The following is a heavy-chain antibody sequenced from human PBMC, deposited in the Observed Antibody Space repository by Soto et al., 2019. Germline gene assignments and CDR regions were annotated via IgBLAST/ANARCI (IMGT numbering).Heavy chain of an antibody. V-gene: IGHV4-39*01. CDR3: ARGLWYFDWLASINYYYYGMDV. CDR1: GGSISSSSYY. Sequence: PSETLSLTCTVSGGSISSSSYYWGWIRQPPGKGLEWIGSIYYSGSTYYNPSLKSRVTISVDTSKNQFSLKLSSVTAADTAVYYCARGLWYFDWLASINYYYYGMDVWGQGTTVTVSS. D-gene: IGHD3-9*01. CDR2: IYYSGST. J-gene: IGHJ6*02.